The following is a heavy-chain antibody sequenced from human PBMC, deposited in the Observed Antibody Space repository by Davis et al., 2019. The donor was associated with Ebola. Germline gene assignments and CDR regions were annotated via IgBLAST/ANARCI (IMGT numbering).Heavy chain of an antibody. D-gene: IGHD3-10*01. J-gene: IGHJ6*02. V-gene: IGHV7-4-1*02. CDR2: INTNTGNP. CDR3: ASGSYYYGMDV. Sequence: GESLKISCAASGYTFTSYAMNWVRQAPGQGLEWMGWINTNTGNPTYAQGFTGRFVFSLDTSVSTAYLQISSLKAEDTAVYYCASGSYYYGMDVWGQGTTVTVSS. CDR1: GYTFTSYA.